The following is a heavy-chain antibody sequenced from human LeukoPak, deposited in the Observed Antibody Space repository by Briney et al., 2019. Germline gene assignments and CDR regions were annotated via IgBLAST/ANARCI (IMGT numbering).Heavy chain of an antibody. CDR1: GFTFSSYS. J-gene: IGHJ4*02. CDR2: ISSSGSTI. Sequence: GGSLRLSCAASGFTFSSYSMNWVRQAPGKGLEWVSYISSSGSTIYYADSVKGRFTISRDNAKNSLYLQMNSLRAEDTAVYYCARELYYYDSSGYSDWGQGTLVTVSS. CDR3: ARELYYYDSSGYSD. V-gene: IGHV3-48*04. D-gene: IGHD3-22*01.